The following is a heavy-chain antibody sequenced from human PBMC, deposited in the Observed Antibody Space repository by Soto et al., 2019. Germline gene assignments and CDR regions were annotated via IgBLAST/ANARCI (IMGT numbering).Heavy chain of an antibody. D-gene: IGHD6-13*01. CDR1: GYSFTSYL. Sequence: LGESLKISCKGSGYSFTSYLIGWVRPLPGKGLEWMGIIYPGDSDTRYSPSFQGQVTISADKSISTAYLQWSSLKASDTAMYYCARHAEQQLVTGWFDPWGQGTLVTVSS. CDR2: IYPGDSDT. J-gene: IGHJ5*02. V-gene: IGHV5-51*01. CDR3: ARHAEQQLVTGWFDP.